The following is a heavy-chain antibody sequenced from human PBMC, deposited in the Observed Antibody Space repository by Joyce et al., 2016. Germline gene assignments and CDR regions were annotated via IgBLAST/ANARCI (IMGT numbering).Heavy chain of an antibody. J-gene: IGHJ4*02. Sequence: QVQLQQWGAGLLKPSETLSLTCVVYGGSFSGYYWSWIRQPPGKGLEWIGEINHSGSINYKSSLKSRVTMSIDTSRNQFSLKLSSVTAADTAIYYCARGVRATMVRGVIIIGYFDYWGQGTLVTVSS. CDR1: GGSFSGYY. CDR2: INHSGSI. CDR3: ARGVRATMVRGVIIIGYFDY. D-gene: IGHD3-10*01. V-gene: IGHV4-34*01.